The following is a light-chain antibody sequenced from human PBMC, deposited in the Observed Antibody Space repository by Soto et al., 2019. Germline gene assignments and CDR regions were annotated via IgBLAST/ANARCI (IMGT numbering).Light chain of an antibody. CDR3: QQYYSYTWT. CDR2: AGS. V-gene: IGKV1-8*01. CDR1: QGIRSN. J-gene: IGKJ1*01. Sequence: AIRMTQSPSSLSASTGDRVTITCRASQGIRSNLAWYQQKPGKAPKLLIYAGSTLQSGVPSRLSCSGSETDFTLTISCLQSEDFATYYCQQYYSYTWTFGQGKKAEIK.